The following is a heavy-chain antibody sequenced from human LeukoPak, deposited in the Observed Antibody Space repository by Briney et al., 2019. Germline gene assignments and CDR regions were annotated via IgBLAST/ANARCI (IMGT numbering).Heavy chain of an antibody. Sequence: GGSLRLSCAASGFTFSSYAMSWVRQAPGKGLEWVSAISGSGGSTYYADSVKGRFTISRDNSKNTLYLQMNSLRAEDTAVYYCAKDPWDSSGYFYYYYGMDVWGQGTTVTVSS. CDR1: GFTFSSYA. J-gene: IGHJ6*02. V-gene: IGHV3-23*01. CDR2: ISGSGGST. CDR3: AKDPWDSSGYFYYYYGMDV. D-gene: IGHD3-22*01.